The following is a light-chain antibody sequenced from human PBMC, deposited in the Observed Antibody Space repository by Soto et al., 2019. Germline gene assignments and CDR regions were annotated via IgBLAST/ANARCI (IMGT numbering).Light chain of an antibody. CDR2: AAS. V-gene: IGKV1-39*01. CDR3: QQSYRTPLT. CDR1: QTFSNY. J-gene: IGKJ4*01. Sequence: DIQMTQSPSSLSASVGDRVTITCRASQTFSNYLNWYQQRPGKAPKLLIYAASSLQSGVPSRFSGSGSGTDFTLTISSLQPEDFATYYCQQSYRTPLTFAGGTKVEIK.